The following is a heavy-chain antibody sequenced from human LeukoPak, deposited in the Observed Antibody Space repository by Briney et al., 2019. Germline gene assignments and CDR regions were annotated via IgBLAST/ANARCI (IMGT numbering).Heavy chain of an antibody. D-gene: IGHD6-25*01. CDR1: GCSISNGEYY. Sequence: SETLSLTCSVSGCSISNGEYYWGWMRQAPGKGLEWRGSIFDGETTHDNPSLKNRASISVDTSKNQFSLKQTSRTASDAPVYYCARQLPPAAADTRGYFDYWGQGPVVPVSS. V-gene: IGHV4-39*07. CDR2: IFDGETT. J-gene: IGHJ4*01. CDR3: ARQLPPAAADTRGYFDY.